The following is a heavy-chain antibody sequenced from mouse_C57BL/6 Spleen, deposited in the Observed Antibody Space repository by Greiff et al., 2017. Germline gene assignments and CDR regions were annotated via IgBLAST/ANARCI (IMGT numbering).Heavy chain of an antibody. CDR1: GYTFTSYW. D-gene: IGHD1-1*01. J-gene: IGHJ4*01. CDR3: ARRNSGSSYYDAMDY. CDR2: IDPSDSYT. Sequence: QVQLQQPGAELVMPGASVKLSCKASGYTFTSYWMHWVKQRPGQGLEWIGEIDPSDSYTNYNQKFKGKSTLTVDKSSSTAYMQLSSLTSEDSAVYYCARRNSGSSYYDAMDYWGQGTSVTVSS. V-gene: IGHV1-69*01.